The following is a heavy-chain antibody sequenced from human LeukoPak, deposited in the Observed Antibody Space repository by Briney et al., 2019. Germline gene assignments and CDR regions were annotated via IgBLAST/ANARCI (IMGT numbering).Heavy chain of an antibody. V-gene: IGHV3-48*01. CDR2: ISASGSNI. J-gene: IGHJ4*02. Sequence: GGSLRLSWAASGFPLSSYSINWFRQAPGKGLEWVAYISASGSNIYYVDSVKGRFTVSRDNPKSSLFLQMNSPRAEDTAVYYCARVKGSYFDYWGQGALVTVSS. D-gene: IGHD2-15*01. CDR3: ARVKGSYFDY. CDR1: GFPLSSYS.